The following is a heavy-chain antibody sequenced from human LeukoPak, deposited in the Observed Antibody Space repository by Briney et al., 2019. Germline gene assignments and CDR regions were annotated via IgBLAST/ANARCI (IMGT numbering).Heavy chain of an antibody. J-gene: IGHJ4*02. V-gene: IGHV4-61*02. CDR2: IYTSGST. CDR3: ARGYCSGGSCYSYYFDY. Sequence: PSETLSLTCTLSGGSISSGSYYSSWIRQPAGKGLEWIGRIYTSGSTNYNPSLKSRVAISVDTSKNQFSLKLSSVTAADTAVYYCARGYCSGGSCYSYYFDYWGQGTLVTVSS. CDR1: GGSISSGSYY. D-gene: IGHD2-15*01.